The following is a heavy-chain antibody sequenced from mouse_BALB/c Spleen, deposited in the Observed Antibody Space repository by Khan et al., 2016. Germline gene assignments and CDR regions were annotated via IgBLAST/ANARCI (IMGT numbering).Heavy chain of an antibody. Sequence: QIQLVQSGPELKKPGETVKISCKASGYTLTNYGMNWVKQAPGKGLKWMGWINTYTGEPTYADDFKGRFAFSLETSASTAYLQINNLKNEDTATYFCAMKPPLLPDYYAMDYWGQGTSVTVSS. J-gene: IGHJ4*01. CDR3: AMKPPLLPDYYAMDY. CDR2: INTYTGEP. V-gene: IGHV9-3-1*01. D-gene: IGHD1-1*01. CDR1: GYTLTNYG.